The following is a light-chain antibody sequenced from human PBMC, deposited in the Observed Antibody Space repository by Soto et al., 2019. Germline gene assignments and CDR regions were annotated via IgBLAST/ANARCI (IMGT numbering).Light chain of an antibody. CDR2: GVS. CDR3: GQFVSSPPRT. Sequence: EIVLTQSPGTLSLSPGEKATLSCRASQSVGDTFLSWYQQKPGLAPRLLIYGVSNRATGIPDRFSGSGSGTDFILTISRLEPEDFALDYCGQFVSSPPRTVGQGTKVEIK. V-gene: IGKV3-20*01. J-gene: IGKJ1*01. CDR1: QSVGDTF.